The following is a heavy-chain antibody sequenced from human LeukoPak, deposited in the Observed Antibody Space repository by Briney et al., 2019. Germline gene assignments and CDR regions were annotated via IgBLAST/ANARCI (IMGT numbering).Heavy chain of an antibody. D-gene: IGHD3-10*01. CDR2: IRYDGTNK. CDR3: AKDSGGGYYYFDY. CDR1: GFTFSSYG. Sequence: GGSLRLSCAASGFTFSSYGIHWVRQAPGKGLEWVAFIRYDGTNKFYVDSVKGRFTISRDNSKNTLYLQMNSVGAEDTAVYYCAKDSGGGYYYFDYWGQGTLVTVSS. J-gene: IGHJ4*02. V-gene: IGHV3-30*02.